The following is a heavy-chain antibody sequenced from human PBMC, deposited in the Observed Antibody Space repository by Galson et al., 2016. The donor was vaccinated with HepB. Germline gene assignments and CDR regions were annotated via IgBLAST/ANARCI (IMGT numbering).Heavy chain of an antibody. CDR2: ISVHNGNT. V-gene: IGHV1-18*01. J-gene: IGHJ6*02. CDR3: ARVGYDTSGYYHYNYYHGMDV. D-gene: IGHD3-22*01. Sequence: SVKVSCKASGYTFISYAITWVRQAPGQGLEWMGWISVHNGNTNYAQKFQDRVTMTTDTSTNTAYMELRSLRSDDTAAYYCARVGYDTSGYYHYNYYHGMDVWGQGTTVTVSS. CDR1: GYTFISYA.